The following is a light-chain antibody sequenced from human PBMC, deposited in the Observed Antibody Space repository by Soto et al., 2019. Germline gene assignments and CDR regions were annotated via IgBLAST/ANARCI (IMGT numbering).Light chain of an antibody. CDR1: NSNIGKNY. Sequence: QSVLTQPPSASGTPGQRVTISCSGDNSNIGKNYVCWYQQLPGAAPKVFIFDNNRRPSGVPDRFSGSKSGTSASLAISGPRSEDEADYYCAAWDDSLSGPVFGTGTKVTVL. CDR3: AAWDDSLSGPV. V-gene: IGLV1-47*01. CDR2: DNN. J-gene: IGLJ1*01.